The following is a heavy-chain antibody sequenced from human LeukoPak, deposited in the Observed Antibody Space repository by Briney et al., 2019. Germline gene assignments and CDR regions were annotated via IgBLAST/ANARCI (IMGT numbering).Heavy chain of an antibody. CDR2: IHYSGST. J-gene: IGHJ4*02. CDR1: GYSISSGYY. V-gene: IGHV4-61*01. CDR3: ARLFWSDSHSFDY. Sequence: SETLSLTCAVSGYSISSGYYWSWIRQPPGKGLEWIGYIHYSGSTNYNPSLKSRVTISLDTSKNQFSLKLSSVTAADTAVYYCARLFWSDSHSFDYWGQGTLVTVSS. D-gene: IGHD3-3*01.